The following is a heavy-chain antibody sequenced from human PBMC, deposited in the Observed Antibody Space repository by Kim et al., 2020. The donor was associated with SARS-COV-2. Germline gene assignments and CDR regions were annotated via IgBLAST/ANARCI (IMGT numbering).Heavy chain of an antibody. J-gene: IGHJ4*02. D-gene: IGHD5-12*01. CDR2: INPNSGGT. Sequence: ASVKVSCKASGYTFTGYYMHWVRQAPGQGLEWMGRINPNSGGTNYAQKLQGRVTMTRDTSISTAYMELSRLRSDDTAVYYCARGERWLQFTITRYYFDYWCQGTLVTVPS. CDR1: GYTFTGYY. V-gene: IGHV1-2*06. CDR3: ARGERWLQFTITRYYFDY.